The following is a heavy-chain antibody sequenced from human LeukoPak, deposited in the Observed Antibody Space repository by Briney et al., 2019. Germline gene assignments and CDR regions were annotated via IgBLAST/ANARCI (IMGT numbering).Heavy chain of an antibody. D-gene: IGHD3/OR15-3a*01. CDR1: GGSFSGYY. CDR3: ARQTGSGLFILP. Sequence: PSETLSLTCAVYGGSFSGYYWSWIRQPPGKGLEWIGEINHSGSTNYNPPLKSRATISVDTSKNQFSLKLSSVTAADTAVYYCARQTGSGLFILPGGQGTLVTVSS. J-gene: IGHJ4*02. CDR2: INHSGST. V-gene: IGHV4-34*01.